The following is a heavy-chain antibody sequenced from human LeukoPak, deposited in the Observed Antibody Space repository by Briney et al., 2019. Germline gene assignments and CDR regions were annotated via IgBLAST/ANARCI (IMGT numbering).Heavy chain of an antibody. CDR1: GGSISSGSYY. CDR2: IHYSGFT. Sequence: SETLSLTCTVSGGSISSGSYYWSWIRQPPGKGPEWIGYIHYSGFTNYNPSLKSRVTISVDTSKNQFSLKLSSVTAADTAVYYCARAGLAVAGPLDYWGQGTLVTVSS. V-gene: IGHV4-61*01. J-gene: IGHJ4*02. CDR3: ARAGLAVAGPLDY. D-gene: IGHD6-19*01.